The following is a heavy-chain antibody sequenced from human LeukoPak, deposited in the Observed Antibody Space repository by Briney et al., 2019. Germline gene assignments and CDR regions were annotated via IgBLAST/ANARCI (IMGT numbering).Heavy chain of an antibody. Sequence: GGSLRLSCAASGFTFSSYSMNWVRQAPGKGLEWVSSISDSSSYIYYADSVKGRFTISRDNAKNSLYLQMNSLRAEDTAVYYCARDEGSGSYYYYYYYYMDVWGKGTTVTISS. J-gene: IGHJ6*03. V-gene: IGHV3-21*06. CDR2: ISDSSSYI. CDR1: GFTFSSYS. CDR3: ARDEGSGSYYYYYYYYMDV. D-gene: IGHD1-26*01.